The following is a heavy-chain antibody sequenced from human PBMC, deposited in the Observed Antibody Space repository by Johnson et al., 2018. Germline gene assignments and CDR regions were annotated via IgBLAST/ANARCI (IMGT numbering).Heavy chain of an antibody. D-gene: IGHD6-19*01. CDR1: GFTFSSYG. J-gene: IGHJ6*02. CDR2: ISYDGSNK. Sequence: QVQLQESGGGLVQPGGSLRLSCAASGFTFSSYGMHWVRQAPGKGLEWVAVISYDGSNKYYVDSGKGRFTLSRNNSKNTLYLQINSLRAEDTAVYYCAKDFSRGGWYYYYGMDVWGQGTTVTVSS. V-gene: IGHV3-30*18. CDR3: AKDFSRGGWYYYYGMDV.